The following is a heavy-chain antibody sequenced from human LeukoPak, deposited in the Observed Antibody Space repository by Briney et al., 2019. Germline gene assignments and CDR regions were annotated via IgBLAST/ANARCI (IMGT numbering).Heavy chain of an antibody. J-gene: IGHJ2*01. Sequence: GGSLRLSCAASGFTFSSYSMNWVRQAPGKGLEWVSSISSSSSYIYYADSVKGRFTISRDNAKNTLYLQMDSLRAEDTAMYYCARSVVSTYWYFDLWGRGTLVTVSS. CDR2: ISSSSSYI. CDR1: GFTFSSYS. V-gene: IGHV3-21*01. D-gene: IGHD4-23*01. CDR3: ARSVVSTYWYFDL.